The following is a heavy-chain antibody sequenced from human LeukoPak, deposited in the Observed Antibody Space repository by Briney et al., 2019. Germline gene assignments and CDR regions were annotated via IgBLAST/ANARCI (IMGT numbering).Heavy chain of an antibody. CDR1: GGSFSGYY. Sequence: SETLSLTCAVYGGSFSGYYWSWIRQPPGKGLEWIGEINHSGSTNYNPSLKSRVTISVDTSKNQFSLKLSSVTAADTAVYYCARSGIMYYYGSGSYNRFDPWGQGTLVTVSS. CDR3: ARSGIMYYYGSGSYNRFDP. J-gene: IGHJ5*02. V-gene: IGHV4-34*01. D-gene: IGHD3-10*01. CDR2: INHSGST.